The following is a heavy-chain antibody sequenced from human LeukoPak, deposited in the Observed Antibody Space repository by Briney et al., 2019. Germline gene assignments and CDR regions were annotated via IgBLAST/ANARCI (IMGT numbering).Heavy chain of an antibody. Sequence: TGGSLRLSCAASGFTFSSYSMNWVRQAPGKGLEWVSSISSSSSYIYYADSVKGRFTISRDNAKNSLYLQMNSLRAEDTAVYYCARDTYSPDDSWSGYYGAHDYWGQGTLVTVSS. CDR2: ISSSSSYI. CDR3: ARDTYSPDDSWSGYYGAHDY. J-gene: IGHJ4*02. CDR1: GFTFSSYS. D-gene: IGHD3-3*01. V-gene: IGHV3-21*01.